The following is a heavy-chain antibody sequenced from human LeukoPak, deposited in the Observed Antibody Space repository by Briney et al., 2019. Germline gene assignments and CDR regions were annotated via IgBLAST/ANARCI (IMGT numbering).Heavy chain of an antibody. D-gene: IGHD3-10*01. V-gene: IGHV3-53*01. CDR3: ARDRIYGSGRTLAGMDV. CDR2: IYSGGST. Sequence: PGGSLRLSCATFGFTVSSSYLTWVRQAPGKGLEWVSVIYSGGSTYYADSVKGRFTISRDNSKNTLYLQMNSLRAEDTAVYYCARDRIYGSGRTLAGMDVWGQGTTVTVSS. CDR1: GFTVSSSY. J-gene: IGHJ6*02.